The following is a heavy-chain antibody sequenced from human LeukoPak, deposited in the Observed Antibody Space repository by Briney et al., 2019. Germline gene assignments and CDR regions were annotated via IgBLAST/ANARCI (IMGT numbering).Heavy chain of an antibody. CDR1: GFTVSRNY. Sequence: GGSLRLSCAVSGFTVSRNYMAWVRQAPGKGPEWLSVLYPGGDTYYLDSVKGRFTISRDNSKNTLYLQMNSLRVEDTAVYYCARVLVVPSSADYLDYWGQGTLVTVSS. J-gene: IGHJ4*02. CDR3: ARVLVVPSSADYLDY. V-gene: IGHV3-53*01. D-gene: IGHD2-2*01. CDR2: LYPGGDT.